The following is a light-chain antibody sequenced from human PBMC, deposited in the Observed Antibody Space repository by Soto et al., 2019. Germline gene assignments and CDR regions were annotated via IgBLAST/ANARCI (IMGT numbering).Light chain of an antibody. CDR3: QQYDNLPFT. CDR1: QDISNY. V-gene: IGKV1-33*01. J-gene: IGKJ3*01. Sequence: DIQMTQSPSSLSASVGDRVTITCQASQDISNYLNWFQQKPGKAPKLLIHGASNLETGVPSRFSGSGSGTDFTLTISGLQPEDIATYYCQQYDNLPFTFGPGTKVDI. CDR2: GAS.